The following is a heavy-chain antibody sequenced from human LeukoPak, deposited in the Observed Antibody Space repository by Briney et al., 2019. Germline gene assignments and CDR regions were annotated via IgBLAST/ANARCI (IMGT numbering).Heavy chain of an antibody. J-gene: IGHJ4*02. Sequence: GGSLRLSRAASGFTFSSYAMSWVRQAPVKGLEWVSAISGSGGSTYYADSVKGRFTISRDNSKNTLYLQMNSLRAEDTAVYYCAKLNNYYDSSGYSYCFDYWGQGTLVTVSS. CDR1: GFTFSSYA. CDR3: AKLNNYYDSSGYSYCFDY. CDR2: ISGSGGST. V-gene: IGHV3-23*01. D-gene: IGHD3-22*01.